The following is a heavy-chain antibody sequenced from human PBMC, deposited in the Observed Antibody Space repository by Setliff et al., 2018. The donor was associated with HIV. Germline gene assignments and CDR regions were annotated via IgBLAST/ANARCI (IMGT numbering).Heavy chain of an antibody. V-gene: IGHV4-34*01. CDR2: INHSGST. J-gene: IGHJ5*02. CDR1: NGSFSGYY. Sequence: SETLSLTCAVYNGSFSGYYWTWNRQPPGKGLELIGEINHSGSTNYSPSLKSRVTISVDASKNQFSLRLSSVTAADTAVYYCAAWGPRYTYAPFFCDSWGQGTLVTVSS. D-gene: IGHD2-2*01. CDR3: AAWGPRYTYAPFFCDS.